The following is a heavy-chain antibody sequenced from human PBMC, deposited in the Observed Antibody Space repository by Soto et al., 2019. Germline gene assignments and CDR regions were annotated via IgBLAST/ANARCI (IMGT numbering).Heavy chain of an antibody. Sequence: GGSLRLSCAASGFTFSDHFMDWIRQAPGKGLQWVGRFDAKRQDYVTQYATSLEGRFSISRDEYENSLCLQVNRLKADYTAVYGCTCCRGPCGYWGRGTLVAVSS. J-gene: IGHJ4*02. CDR2: FDAKRQDYVT. D-gene: IGHD2-21*01. CDR3: TCCRGPCGY. V-gene: IGHV3-72*01. CDR1: GFTFSDHF.